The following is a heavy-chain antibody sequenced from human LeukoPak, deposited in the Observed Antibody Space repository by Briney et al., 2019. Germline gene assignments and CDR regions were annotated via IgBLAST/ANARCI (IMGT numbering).Heavy chain of an antibody. CDR2: IYYSGST. J-gene: IGHJ4*02. Sequence: SETLSLTCTVSGGSVSSGSYYWSWIRQPPGKGLEWIGYIYYSGSTNYNPSLKSRVTISVDTSKNQFSLKLSSVTAADTAVYYCARTGGYSYGFLDYWGQGTLVTVSS. CDR1: GGSVSSGSYY. D-gene: IGHD5-18*01. V-gene: IGHV4-61*01. CDR3: ARTGGYSYGFLDY.